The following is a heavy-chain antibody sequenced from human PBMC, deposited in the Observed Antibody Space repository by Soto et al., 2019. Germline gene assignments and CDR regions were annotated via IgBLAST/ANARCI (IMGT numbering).Heavy chain of an antibody. Sequence: VQLVQSGGGVVQPGGSLRLSCVASGFTFSTDAMHWVRQAPGKGLEWVSAISSDGNNKDYGDSVKGRFTISRDNSKRTLYLRINSLPAEDNAVYYCAQDCGVYHGSGEFSDYFDYWGQGTLVTVSS. CDR2: ISSDGNNK. D-gene: IGHD3-22*01. CDR1: GFTFSTDA. V-gene: IGHV3-30*18. CDR3: AQDCGVYHGSGEFSDYFDY. J-gene: IGHJ4*02.